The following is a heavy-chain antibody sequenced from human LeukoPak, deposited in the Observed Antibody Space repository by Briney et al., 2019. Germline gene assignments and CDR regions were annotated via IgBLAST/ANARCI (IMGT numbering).Heavy chain of an antibody. CDR1: GDSFSSVTDY. J-gene: IGHJ4*02. D-gene: IGHD6-13*01. Sequence: SETLSLTCTVSGDSFSSVTDYWAWIRQPPGKGLEWIASDDYSGGTYYNPSLESRVAISADMSKNQISLKLTSVTGADTAVYYCAGERGEEYSSGWYKTNYFDNWGQGIRVTVSS. V-gene: IGHV4-39*07. CDR3: AGERGEEYSSGWYKTNYFDN. CDR2: DDYSGGT.